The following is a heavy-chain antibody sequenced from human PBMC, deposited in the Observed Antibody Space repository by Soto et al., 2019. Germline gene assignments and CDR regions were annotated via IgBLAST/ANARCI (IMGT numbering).Heavy chain of an antibody. V-gene: IGHV3-74*01. CDR3: ARGGFSGSGSYIQGDY. Sequence: EVQLVESGGGLVQPGGSLRLSCAASGFTFSNYWMHWVRQAPGKGLVWVSRIKSDGSSISYADSVKGRFTISRDNARNTLYLQMNSLRADDTAVYYCARGGFSGSGSYIQGDYWGQGTLVTVSS. D-gene: IGHD3-10*01. J-gene: IGHJ4*02. CDR1: GFTFSNYW. CDR2: IKSDGSSI.